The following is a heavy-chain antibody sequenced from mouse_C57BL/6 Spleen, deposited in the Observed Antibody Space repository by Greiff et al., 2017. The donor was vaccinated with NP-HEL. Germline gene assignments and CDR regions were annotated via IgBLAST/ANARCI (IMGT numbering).Heavy chain of an antibody. CDR3: ARGHTSSHFDY. Sequence: EVQVVESGGGLVKPGGSLKLSCAASGFTFSSYAMSWVRQTPEKRLEWVATISDGGSYTYYPDNVKGRFTISRDNAKNNLYLQMSHLKSEDTAMYYCARGHTSSHFDYWGQGTTLTVSS. CDR2: ISDGGSYT. D-gene: IGHD1-3*01. CDR1: GFTFSSYA. J-gene: IGHJ2*01. V-gene: IGHV5-4*01.